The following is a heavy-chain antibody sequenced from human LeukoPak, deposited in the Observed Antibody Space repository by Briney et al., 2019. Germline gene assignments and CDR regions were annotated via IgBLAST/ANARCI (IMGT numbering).Heavy chain of an antibody. D-gene: IGHD3-10*01. V-gene: IGHV1-24*01. CDR3: ATAGNYGSGSYYKRGYYFDY. Sequence: ASVKVSCKVSGYTLTELSMHWVRQAPGKGLEWMGGFDPEDGETIYAQKFQGRVTMTEDTSTDTAYMELSSLRSEDTAVYYCATAGNYGSGSYYKRGYYFDYWGQGTLVTVSS. J-gene: IGHJ4*02. CDR2: FDPEDGET. CDR1: GYTLTELS.